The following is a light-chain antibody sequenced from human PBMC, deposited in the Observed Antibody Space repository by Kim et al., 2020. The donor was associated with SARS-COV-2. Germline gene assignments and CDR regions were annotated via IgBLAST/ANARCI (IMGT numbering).Light chain of an antibody. Sequence: NFMLTQPNSVSESPGKTVTISCTRSSGSIASNYVHWYQQRPGSVPTTMIYVDNQIPSGVPDRFSGSIDSSSYSAPLSISGLKTEDEADYYCQSYDRNNLNWVFVGRTQLTDL. CDR2: VDN. CDR1: SGSIASNY. V-gene: IGLV6-57*03. CDR3: QSYDRNNLNWV. J-gene: IGLJ3*02.